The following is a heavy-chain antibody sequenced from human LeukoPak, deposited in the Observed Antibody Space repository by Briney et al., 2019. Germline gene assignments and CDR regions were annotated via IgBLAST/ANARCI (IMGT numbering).Heavy chain of an antibody. CDR1: GLTFSSYA. CDR2: ISGSGGST. CDR3: AKYYYDSSVSEIDY. D-gene: IGHD3-22*01. Sequence: GGSLRLSCAASGLTFSSYAMSWVRQAPGKGLEWVSAISGSGGSTYYADSVKGRLTISRDNSKNTLYLQMNSLRAEDTAVYYCAKYYYDSSVSEIDYWGQGTLVTVSS. V-gene: IGHV3-23*01. J-gene: IGHJ4*02.